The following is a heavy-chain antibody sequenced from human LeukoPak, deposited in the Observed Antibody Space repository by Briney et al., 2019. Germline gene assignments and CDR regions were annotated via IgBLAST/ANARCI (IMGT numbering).Heavy chain of an antibody. V-gene: IGHV1-18*01. CDR1: SYTLSRYG. J-gene: IGHJ4*02. CDR3: ARDLCSVEPAAPCYYFDY. Sequence: ASVKVSCKASSYTLSRYGISWVRQAPGQGLEWMGWSSAYNENTNSALKVQGRVTMTTDTSTSTAYMELRSLRSDDTAVYYCARDLCSVEPAAPCYYFDYWGQGTLVTVSS. CDR2: SSAYNENT. D-gene: IGHD2-2*01.